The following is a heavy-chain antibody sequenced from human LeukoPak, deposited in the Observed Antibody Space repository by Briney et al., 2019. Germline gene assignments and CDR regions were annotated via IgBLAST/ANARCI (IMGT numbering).Heavy chain of an antibody. J-gene: IGHJ4*02. CDR3: LRGDRRDY. Sequence: PGGSLRLSCAVSGFTLSSYNMNWVRQAPGKGLEWVSSISSSSSYIYYADSVKGRFIISRDNAKDSLYLQMNSLRVEDTAVYYCLRGDRRDYWGQGTLVTVSS. CDR1: GFTLSSYN. CDR2: ISSSSSYI. V-gene: IGHV3-21*06.